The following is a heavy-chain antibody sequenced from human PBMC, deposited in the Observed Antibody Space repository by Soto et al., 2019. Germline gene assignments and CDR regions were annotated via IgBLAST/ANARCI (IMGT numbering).Heavy chain of an antibody. CDR3: ARTSYDSSDTATDP. CDR2: IYNSGST. Sequence: SETLSLTCTVSGGSLSSGGYYWSWIRQDPGKGLEWIGYIYNSGSTYYTPTLTSRVTISEDTSKNQFTLKLSAVTAADSAVYSCARTSYDSSDTATDPWGQGTLVTVSS. V-gene: IGHV4-31*03. J-gene: IGHJ5*02. D-gene: IGHD3-22*01. CDR1: GGSLSSGGYY.